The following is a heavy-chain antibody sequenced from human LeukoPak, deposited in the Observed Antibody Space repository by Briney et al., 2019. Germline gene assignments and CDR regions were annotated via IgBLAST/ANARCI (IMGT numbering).Heavy chain of an antibody. D-gene: IGHD6-13*01. J-gene: IGHJ4*02. CDR3: AKDQRAYGSSWYRNPDY. Sequence: GGSLRLSCGASGFTFSSYGMSWVRQAPGKGLEWVSGISGSGARTYYADSVKGRFTITRDNSKNTLYLQMNSLRAEDTAVYYCAKDQRAYGSSWYRNPDYWGQGTLVTVSS. V-gene: IGHV3-23*01. CDR2: ISGSGART. CDR1: GFTFSSYG.